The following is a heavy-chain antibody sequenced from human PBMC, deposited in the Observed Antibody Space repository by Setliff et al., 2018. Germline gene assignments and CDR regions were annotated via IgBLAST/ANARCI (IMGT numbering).Heavy chain of an antibody. J-gene: IGHJ4*02. CDR3: ASHPRVTIFGVVAFDY. CDR2: MYSSGST. D-gene: IGHD3-3*01. Sequence: SETLSLTCTVSGGPINSDRYYWGWIRQPPGKGLEWIGSMYSSGSTYYNPSLKSRVTIYVDTSQNQFSLKLSSVTAADTAAYYCASHPRVTIFGVVAFDYWGQGILVTVSS. CDR1: GGPINSDRYY. V-gene: IGHV4-39*01.